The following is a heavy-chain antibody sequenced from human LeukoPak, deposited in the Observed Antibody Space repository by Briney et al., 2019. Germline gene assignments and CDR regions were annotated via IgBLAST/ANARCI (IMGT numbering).Heavy chain of an antibody. Sequence: GGSLRLSCAASGFTIRDYYMSWIRQAPGKGLEWVSYIDTSGSTIYYADSMKGRFTISRDNANNSLYLQMDSLRAEDTAVYYCATLLGDITCFNNWGQGTLVTVSS. J-gene: IGHJ4*02. D-gene: IGHD2-21*01. V-gene: IGHV3-11*04. CDR2: IDTSGSTI. CDR1: GFTIRDYY. CDR3: ATLLGDITCFNN.